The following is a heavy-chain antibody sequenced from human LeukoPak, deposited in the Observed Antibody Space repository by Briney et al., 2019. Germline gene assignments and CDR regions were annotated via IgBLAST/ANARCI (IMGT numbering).Heavy chain of an antibody. J-gene: IGHJ3*02. Sequence: SETLSLTCTVSGGSVSSGSYYWSWIRQPPGKGLEWIGYIYYSGSTNYNPSLKSRVTISVDTSKNQFSLKLSSVTAADTAVYYCARSRLDYGDRDDALDIWGQGTMVTVSS. CDR3: ARSRLDYGDRDDALDI. V-gene: IGHV4-61*01. D-gene: IGHD4-17*01. CDR2: IYYSGST. CDR1: GGSVSSGSYY.